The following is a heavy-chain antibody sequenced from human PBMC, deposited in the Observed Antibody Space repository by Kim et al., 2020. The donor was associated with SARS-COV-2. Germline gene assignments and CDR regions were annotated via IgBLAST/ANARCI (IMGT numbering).Heavy chain of an antibody. D-gene: IGHD3-22*01. CDR2: INHSGST. CDR3: ARGPGSGHYYDSSGYPID. J-gene: IGHJ4*01. CDR1: GGSFSGYY. V-gene: IGHV4-34*01. Sequence: SETLSLTCAVYGGSFSGYYWSWIRQPPGKGLEWIGEINHSGSTNYNPSLKSRVTISVDTSKNQFSLKLSSVTAADTAVYYCARGPGSGHYYDSSGYPID.